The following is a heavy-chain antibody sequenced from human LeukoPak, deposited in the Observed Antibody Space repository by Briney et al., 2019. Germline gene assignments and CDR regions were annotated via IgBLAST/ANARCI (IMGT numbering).Heavy chain of an antibody. J-gene: IGHJ6*02. CDR3: ARGPYYYGSGSYLYYYYGMHV. V-gene: IGHV1-8*01. CDR1: GYTFTSYY. D-gene: IGHD3-10*01. CDR2: MNPNSGNT. Sequence: ASVKVSCKASGYTFTSYYMHWVRQATGQGLEWMGWMNPNSGNTGYAQKFQGRVTMTRNTSISTAYMELSSLRSEDTAVYYCARGPYYYGSGSYLYYYYGMHVWGQGTTVTVSS.